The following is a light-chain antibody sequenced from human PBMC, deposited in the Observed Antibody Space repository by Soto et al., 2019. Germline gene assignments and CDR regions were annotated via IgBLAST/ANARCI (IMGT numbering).Light chain of an antibody. Sequence: QSALTQPASVSGSPGQSITISCTGTSSDVGGYNHVSWYQQHPGKAPQLMIYDVTDRPSGVSNRFSGSKSGNTASLAISGLQAEDEADYYCNSYTSTNTLVFGGGTTLSV. CDR1: SSDVGGYNH. CDR2: DVT. V-gene: IGLV2-14*03. CDR3: NSYTSTNTLV. J-gene: IGLJ2*01.